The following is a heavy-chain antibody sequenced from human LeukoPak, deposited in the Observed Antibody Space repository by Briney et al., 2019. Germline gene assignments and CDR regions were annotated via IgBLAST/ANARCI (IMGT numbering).Heavy chain of an antibody. J-gene: IGHJ3*02. Sequence: PSETLSLTCTVSGGSISSGDYYWSWIRQPPGKGLEWIAYFYYSGSTYYNPSLKSRVTISVDTSKNQFSLNLISVTAADTAVYYCARVIADYYDSSGYTVAFDIWGQGTMVTVSS. CDR2: FYYSGST. CDR1: GGSISSGDYY. V-gene: IGHV4-30-4*01. D-gene: IGHD3-22*01. CDR3: ARVIADYYDSSGYTVAFDI.